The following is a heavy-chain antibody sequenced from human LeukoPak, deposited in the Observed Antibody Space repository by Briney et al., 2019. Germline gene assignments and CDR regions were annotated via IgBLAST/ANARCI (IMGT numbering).Heavy chain of an antibody. V-gene: IGHV3-33*01. Sequence: GGSLRLSCLASGFDFSNYGMHWVRRAPGKGLEWVAVIWFDGNNKYYADSVKGRFTISKDNSKNTLYLQMSSLTAEDTAVYYCARDRAPLVVDGHFHHWGQGTLVTVAS. CDR3: ARDRAPLVVDGHFHH. CDR1: GFDFSNYG. D-gene: IGHD3-22*01. J-gene: IGHJ1*01. CDR2: IWFDGNNK.